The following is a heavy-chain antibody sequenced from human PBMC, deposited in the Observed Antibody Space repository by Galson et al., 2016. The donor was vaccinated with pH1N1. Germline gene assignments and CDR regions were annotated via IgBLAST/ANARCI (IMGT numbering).Heavy chain of an antibody. CDR3: ARVNHYYYYGMAV. CDR2: ISSSSSTI. J-gene: IGHJ6*02. CDR1: GFTFSSYS. V-gene: IGHV3-48*01. D-gene: IGHD1-14*01. Sequence: CAASGFTFSSYSMNWVRQAPGKGLEWVSYISSSSSTIYYADSVKGRFTISRDNAKNSLYLQMNSLRAEDTAVYSCARVNHYYYYGMAVWGQGTTVTVSS.